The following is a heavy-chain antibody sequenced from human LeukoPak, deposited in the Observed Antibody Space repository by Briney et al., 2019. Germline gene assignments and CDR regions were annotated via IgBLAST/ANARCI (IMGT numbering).Heavy chain of an antibody. CDR3: AKDLTFESSGSVIAN. CDR2: VSWDGTA. CDR1: GLTFEDFT. V-gene: IGHV3-43*01. J-gene: IGHJ4*02. D-gene: IGHD2-21*01. Sequence: PGGSLRRSCAASGLTFEDFTMHWVRQVPGKTLEWVSLVSWDGTAYYSDSVKGRFTISRDNGENSLYLQMDTLRTEDTAFYYCAKDLTFESSGSVIANWRLGTLVTVSS.